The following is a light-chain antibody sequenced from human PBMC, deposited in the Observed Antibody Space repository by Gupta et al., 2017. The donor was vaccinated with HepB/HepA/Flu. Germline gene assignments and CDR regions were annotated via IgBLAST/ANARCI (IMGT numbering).Light chain of an antibody. CDR1: ALANQY. Sequence: ARITCSGDALANQYVHWYQQRPGQAPVVVMYKKTERPSGIPERFSGSKSGTTVTLTISGVQAEDEADYYCQSADTSGTYVFGGGTKVTVL. J-gene: IGLJ1*01. CDR2: KKT. V-gene: IGLV3-25*03. CDR3: QSADTSGTYV.